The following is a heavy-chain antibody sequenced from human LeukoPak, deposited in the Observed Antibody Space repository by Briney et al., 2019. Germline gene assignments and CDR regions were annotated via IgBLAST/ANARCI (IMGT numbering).Heavy chain of an antibody. CDR2: ISGSGGST. Sequence: GGSLRLSCAASGFTFSSYAMSWVRQAPGKGLEWVSAISGSGGSTYYADSVKGRFTISRDNSKNTLYLQMNGLRAEDTAVYYCAKDLLAAAAGTEDVWGKGTTVTVSS. CDR1: GFTFSSYA. D-gene: IGHD6-13*01. J-gene: IGHJ6*04. V-gene: IGHV3-23*01. CDR3: AKDLLAAAAGTEDV.